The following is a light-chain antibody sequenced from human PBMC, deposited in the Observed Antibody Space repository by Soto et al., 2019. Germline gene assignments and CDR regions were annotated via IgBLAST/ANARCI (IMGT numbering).Light chain of an antibody. J-gene: IGKJ1*01. Sequence: IQLTESPSSLSASVGDRVTITCRASQDSTKYLAWYQQKPGKAPNLLIYDASTLHSGVPSRFSGSGSGTDFTLKIRRVEHEDVGVYYCMQSLQTPWTFGQGTKVDIK. V-gene: IGKV1-9*01. CDR3: MQSLQTPWT. CDR1: QDSTKY. CDR2: DAS.